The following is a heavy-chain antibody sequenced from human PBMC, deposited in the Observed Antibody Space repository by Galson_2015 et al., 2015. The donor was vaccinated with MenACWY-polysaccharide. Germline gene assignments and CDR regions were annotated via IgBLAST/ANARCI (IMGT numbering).Heavy chain of an antibody. V-gene: IGHV3-23*01. CDR3: VRGAYSGRGLCDY. CDR1: GFSFSSYA. D-gene: IGHD1-26*01. Sequence: SLRLSCAASGFSFSSYAMSWVRQAPGKGLEWVSHISGDGTTTYYADSVRGRFSISRDNSKNTLYLQMNSLRAEDTAVYYCVRGAYSGRGLCDYWGQGTLVTVSS. CDR2: ISGDGTTT. J-gene: IGHJ4*02.